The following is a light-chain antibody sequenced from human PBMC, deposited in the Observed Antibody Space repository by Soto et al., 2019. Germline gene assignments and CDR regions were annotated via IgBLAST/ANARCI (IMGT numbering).Light chain of an antibody. CDR3: QSYDNSLSVYV. J-gene: IGLJ1*01. Sequence: VLTQPPSVSGAPGQRVTISCTGSSSNIGAHYDVHWYQQLPGTAPKLLIYGNSNRPSGVPDRFSGSKSGTSASLAITGLQAEDEADYYCQSYDNSLSVYVFGTGTKVT. CDR1: SSNIGAHYD. V-gene: IGLV1-40*01. CDR2: GNS.